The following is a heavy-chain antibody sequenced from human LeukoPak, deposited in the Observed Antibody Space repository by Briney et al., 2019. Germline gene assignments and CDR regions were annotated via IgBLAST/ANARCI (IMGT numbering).Heavy chain of an antibody. D-gene: IGHD6-6*01. CDR1: GFTFWSYG. CDR3: AKDRRMMSSQYGMDV. J-gene: IGHJ6*02. Sequence: GGSLRLSCTASGFTFWSYGIHWVRQAPGKGLEWVAVISYDGNHEVYADSVKGRFTVSRDNPLNTVYLQMNSLRTEDTAVFYCAKDRRMMSSQYGMDVWGQGTTVTVSS. CDR2: ISYDGNHE. V-gene: IGHV3-30*18.